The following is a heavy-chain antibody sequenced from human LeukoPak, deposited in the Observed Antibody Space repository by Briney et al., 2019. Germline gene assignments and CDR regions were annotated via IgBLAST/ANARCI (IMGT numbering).Heavy chain of an antibody. CDR3: ARMSGIAVAAIWISYFDY. Sequence: GGSLRLSCAASGFTFGAYYMTWVCQAPGKGLEWVANIKQDGSEKYYVDSVKGRFTISRDNANNSLNLQMNSLRAEDTAVYYCARMSGIAVAAIWISYFDYWGQGTLVTVSS. CDR1: GFTFGAYY. V-gene: IGHV3-7*03. D-gene: IGHD6-19*01. CDR2: IKQDGSEK. J-gene: IGHJ4*02.